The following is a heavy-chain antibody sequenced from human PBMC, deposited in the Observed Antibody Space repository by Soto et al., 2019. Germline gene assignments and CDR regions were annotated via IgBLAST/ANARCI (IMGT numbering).Heavy chain of an antibody. V-gene: IGHV3-33*01. CDR2: IWYDGSNK. Sequence: GGSLRLSCAASGFTFSSYGMHWVRQAPGKGLEWVAVIWYDGSNKYYADSVKGRFTISRDNSKNTLYLQMNSLRAEDTAVYYCARSLRPMIVVVHPGYYYYYGMDVWGQGTTVTVSS. CDR3: ARSLRPMIVVVHPGYYYYYGMDV. D-gene: IGHD3-22*01. J-gene: IGHJ6*02. CDR1: GFTFSSYG.